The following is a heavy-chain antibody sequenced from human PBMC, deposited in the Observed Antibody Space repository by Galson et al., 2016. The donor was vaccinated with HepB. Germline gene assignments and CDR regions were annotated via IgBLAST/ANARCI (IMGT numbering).Heavy chain of an antibody. CDR2: IWYDGSKK. Sequence: SLRLSCAASGFTFSNYGIHWVRQAPGKGLEWVALIWYDGSKKYYAESVKGRLTISRDNSKNTLDLQMNSLRAEDTAVYYCARDGIPSPQDIGGRLPPPYYYGMDVWGQGTAVTVSS. CDR1: GFTFSNYG. D-gene: IGHD6-6*01. CDR3: ARDGIPSPQDIGGRLPPPYYYGMDV. V-gene: IGHV3-33*01. J-gene: IGHJ6*02.